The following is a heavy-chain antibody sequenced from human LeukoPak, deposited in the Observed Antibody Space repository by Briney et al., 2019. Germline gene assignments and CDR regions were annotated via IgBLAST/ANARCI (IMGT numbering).Heavy chain of an antibody. V-gene: IGHV3-30*04. Sequence: PGRSLRLSCAASGFTFSSYAMHWVRQAPGKGLEWVAVISYDGSNKYYADSVKGRFTISRDNSKNTLYLQMNSLRAEDTAVYYCARDLYYYDSSGYFSDWGQGTLVTVSS. CDR3: ARDLYYYDSSGYFSD. D-gene: IGHD3-22*01. J-gene: IGHJ4*02. CDR2: ISYDGSNK. CDR1: GFTFSSYA.